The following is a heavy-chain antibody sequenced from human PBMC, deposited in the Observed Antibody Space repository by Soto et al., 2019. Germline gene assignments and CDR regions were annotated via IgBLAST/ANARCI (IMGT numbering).Heavy chain of an antibody. V-gene: IGHV1-69*02. Sequence: SVKVSCKASGGTFSSYTISWVRQAPGQGLEWMGRIIPILGIANYAQKFQGRVTITADKSTSTAYMELSSLRSEDTAVYYCATVISPTHQLELQPLEYYEFDYWGQGTLVTVPQ. CDR2: IIPILGIA. J-gene: IGHJ4*02. CDR1: GGTFSSYT. D-gene: IGHD1-7*01. CDR3: ATVISPTHQLELQPLEYYEFDY.